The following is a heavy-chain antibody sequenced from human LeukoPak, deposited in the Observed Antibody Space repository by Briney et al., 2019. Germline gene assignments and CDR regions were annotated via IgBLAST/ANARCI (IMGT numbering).Heavy chain of an antibody. J-gene: IGHJ4*02. D-gene: IGHD3-10*01. V-gene: IGHV3-48*04. CDR3: ARDLVVGSGL. CDR1: GFTFSSYS. CDR2: ISSSSSTI. Sequence: PGGSLRLSCAASGFTFSSYSMNWVRQAPGKGLEWVSYISSSSSTIYYADSVKGRFTISSDNAKNSLYLQMNSLRAEDTAVYYCARDLVVGSGLWGQGTLVTVSS.